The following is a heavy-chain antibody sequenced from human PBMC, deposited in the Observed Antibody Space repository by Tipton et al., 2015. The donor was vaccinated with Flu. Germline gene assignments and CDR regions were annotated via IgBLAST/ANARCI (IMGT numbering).Heavy chain of an antibody. J-gene: IGHJ4*02. CDR1: GFTFSSYG. V-gene: IGHV3-30*18. Sequence: SLRLSCAASGFTFSSYGMHWVRQAPGKGLEWVAVISYDGSNKYYADSVKGRFTISRDNSKNTLYLQMNSLRAEDTAVYYCAKGQLTVWGQGTLVTVSS. CDR2: ISYDGSNK. CDR3: AKGQLTV. D-gene: IGHD6-6*01.